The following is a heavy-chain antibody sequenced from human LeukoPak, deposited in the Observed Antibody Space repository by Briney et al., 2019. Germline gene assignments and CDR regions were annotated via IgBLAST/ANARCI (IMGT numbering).Heavy chain of an antibody. J-gene: IGHJ6*03. CDR2: IYTSGST. D-gene: IGHD1-26*01. CDR3: ARDFTDSGSSLVYYYYMDV. V-gene: IGHV4-4*07. Sequence: TSETLSLTCTVSGGSISSYYWSWIRQPAGKGLEWIGRIYTSGSTNYNPSLKSRVTMSVDTSKNQFSLKLSSVTAADTAVYYCARDFTDSGSSLVYYYYMDVWGKGTTVTVSS. CDR1: GGSISSYY.